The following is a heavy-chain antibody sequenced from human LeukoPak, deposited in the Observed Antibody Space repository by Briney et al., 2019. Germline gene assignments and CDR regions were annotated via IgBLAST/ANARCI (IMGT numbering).Heavy chain of an antibody. CDR2: INPNSGGT. D-gene: IGHD2-2*01. V-gene: IGHV1-2*02. Sequence: ASVKVSCKASGYTFTAYYMHWVRQAPGQGLEWMGWINPNSGGTNYAQKFQGRVTMTRDTTISTAYMELSRLRSDDTAVYYCARDRVVVPAAFDYWGQGTLVTVSS. J-gene: IGHJ4*02. CDR1: GYTFTAYY. CDR3: ARDRVVVPAAFDY.